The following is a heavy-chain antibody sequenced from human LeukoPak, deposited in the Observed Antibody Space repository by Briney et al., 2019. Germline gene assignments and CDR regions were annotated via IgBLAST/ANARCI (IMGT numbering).Heavy chain of an antibody. D-gene: IGHD3-22*01. CDR1: GGSISSYY. V-gene: IGHV4-59*03. CDR3: AGGSRGYQEAFDY. Sequence: SETLSLTCSVSGGSISSYYWSWIRQSPGKGLEWIGYIYYSGTTNYNPSLKSRVTMSVDTSKNQFSLKLTSVTAADTAMYFCAGGSRGYQEAFDYWGQGTLVPVSS. J-gene: IGHJ4*02. CDR2: IYYSGTT.